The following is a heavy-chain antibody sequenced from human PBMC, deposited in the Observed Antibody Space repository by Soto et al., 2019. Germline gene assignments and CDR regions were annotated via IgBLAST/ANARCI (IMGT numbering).Heavy chain of an antibody. CDR2: INPNSGGT. CDR3: AGDRYSSGWYVFSYYYYGMDV. D-gene: IGHD6-19*01. Sequence: ASVKVSCKASGYTFTGYYMHWVRQAPGQGLEWMGWINPNSGGTNYAQKFQGRVTMTRDTSISTAYMELSRLRSDDTAVYYCAGDRYSSGWYVFSYYYYGMDVWGQGTTVTVSS. V-gene: IGHV1-2*02. J-gene: IGHJ6*02. CDR1: GYTFTGYY.